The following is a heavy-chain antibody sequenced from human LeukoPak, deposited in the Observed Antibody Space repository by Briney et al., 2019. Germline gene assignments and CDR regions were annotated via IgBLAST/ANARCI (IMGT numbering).Heavy chain of an antibody. D-gene: IGHD3-10*01. CDR2: IYTSGST. V-gene: IGHV4-4*07. CDR1: GGSISSYY. J-gene: IGHJ4*02. CDR3: AKVTYGSGTYGAFDY. Sequence: SETLSLTCTVSGGSISSYYWSWIRQPAGKGLEWIGRIYTSGSTNYNPSLKSRVTMSVDTSKNQFSLKLSSVTAADTAVYYCAKVTYGSGTYGAFDYWGQGTLVTVSS.